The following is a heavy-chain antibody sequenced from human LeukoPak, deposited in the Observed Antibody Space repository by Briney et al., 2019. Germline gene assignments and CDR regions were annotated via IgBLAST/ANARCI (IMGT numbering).Heavy chain of an antibody. CDR2: NYPTDSDT. D-gene: IGHD3-22*01. J-gene: IGHJ4*02. V-gene: IGHV5-51*01. Sequence: GEALKISCNGSGYSFTSYWIGWVRQMPGKELEWMGTNYPTDSDTRYSPSSQGQVTISADKSISTAYLQWSSLKASDTAMYYCARLPNYDSSGYYPLPNFDYWGQGTLVTVSS. CDR1: GYSFTSYW. CDR3: ARLPNYDSSGYYPLPNFDY.